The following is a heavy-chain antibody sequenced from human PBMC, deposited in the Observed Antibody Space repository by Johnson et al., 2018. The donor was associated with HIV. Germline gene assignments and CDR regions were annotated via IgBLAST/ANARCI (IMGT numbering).Heavy chain of an antibody. V-gene: IGHV3-30*04. D-gene: IGHD1-26*01. CDR1: GFTFSSYA. J-gene: IGHJ3*02. CDR2: ISYDGSNK. Sequence: QVQLVESGGGLVQPGGSLRLSCAASGFTFSSYAMHWVRQAPGKGLEWVAVISYDGSNKFSADSVKGRFTISRDNSKNTLYLQMHSPRAEDTAVYYCARDTKWERDDAFDIWGQGTMVTVSS. CDR3: ARDTKWERDDAFDI.